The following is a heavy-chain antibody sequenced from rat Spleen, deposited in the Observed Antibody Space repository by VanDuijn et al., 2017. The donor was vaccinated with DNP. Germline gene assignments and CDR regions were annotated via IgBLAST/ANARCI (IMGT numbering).Heavy chain of an antibody. CDR3: ARQSNWVDY. Sequence: EVPLVESGGGLVQPGRSLKLSCAASGFTFSNYYMALVRQAPKKGLEWVATISTSGSRTYYPESVKGRFTISRDNAKSSLYLQMNSLKSEDTATYYRARQSNWVDYWGQGVMVTVSS. J-gene: IGHJ2*01. CDR1: GFTFSNYY. CDR2: ISTSGSRT. V-gene: IGHV5-25*01. D-gene: IGHD5-1*01.